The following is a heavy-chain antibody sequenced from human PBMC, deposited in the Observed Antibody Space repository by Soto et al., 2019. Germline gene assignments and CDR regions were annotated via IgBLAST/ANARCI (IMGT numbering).Heavy chain of an antibody. D-gene: IGHD2-2*01. J-gene: IGHJ3*02. V-gene: IGHV1-69*02. CDR1: GGTFSSYT. Sequence: SVKVSCKASGGTFSSYTISWVRQAPGQGLEWMGRIIPILGIANYAQKFQGRVTITADKSTSTAYMELSSLRSEDTAVYYCARLVVVPAAMMFGGDAFDIWGQGTMVTVSS. CDR3: ARLVVVPAAMMFGGDAFDI. CDR2: IIPILGIA.